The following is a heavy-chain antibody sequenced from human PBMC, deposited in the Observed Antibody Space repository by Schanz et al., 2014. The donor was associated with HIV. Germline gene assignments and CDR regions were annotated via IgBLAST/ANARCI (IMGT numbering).Heavy chain of an antibody. J-gene: IGHJ4*02. CDR3: ARVQDTSYYDSSAYYLDY. V-gene: IGHV3-73*02. CDR2: IRSKANNYAT. Sequence: EVQLVESGGGLVQPGGSLKLSCVASGFTFSASAVHWVRQASGKGLEWVGRIRSKANNYATEYAASVKGRFTISRDDSKNTAFLQMNGLKTEDTAVYYCARVQDTSYYDSSAYYLDYWGQGTLVSVSS. CDR1: GFTFSASA. D-gene: IGHD3-22*01.